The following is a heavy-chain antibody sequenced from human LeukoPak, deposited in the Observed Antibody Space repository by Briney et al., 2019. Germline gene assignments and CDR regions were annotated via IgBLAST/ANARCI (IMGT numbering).Heavy chain of an antibody. CDR1: GFTFSSNW. Sequence: GGSLRLSCAASGFTFSSNWMNWVRQAPGKGLEWVSSISSSSSYIYYADSVKGRFTISRDNAKNSLYLQMNSLRAEDTAVYYCARDRRTMTTCDYWGQGSLVTVSS. D-gene: IGHD4-17*01. V-gene: IGHV3-21*01. CDR2: ISSSSSYI. CDR3: ARDRRTMTTCDY. J-gene: IGHJ4*02.